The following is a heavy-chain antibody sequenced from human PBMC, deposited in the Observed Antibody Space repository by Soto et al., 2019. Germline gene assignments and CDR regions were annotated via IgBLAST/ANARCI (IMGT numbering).Heavy chain of an antibody. CDR3: ASLSAVAGTVDY. J-gene: IGHJ4*02. Sequence: PSETLSLTCTVSGGSISSYYWSWIRQPPGKGLEWIGYIYYSGSTNYNPSLKSRVTISVDTSKNQFSLKLSSVTAADTAVYYCASLSAVAGTVDYWGQGTLVTVSS. D-gene: IGHD6-19*01. CDR1: GGSISSYY. CDR2: IYYSGST. V-gene: IGHV4-59*08.